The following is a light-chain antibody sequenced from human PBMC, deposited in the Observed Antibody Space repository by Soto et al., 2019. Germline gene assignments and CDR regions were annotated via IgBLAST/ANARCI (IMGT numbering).Light chain of an antibody. V-gene: IGKV3D-15*01. CDR2: AVS. CDR1: QSVINN. J-gene: IGKJ1*01. Sequence: EIVMTQSPATLSVSPGERATLSCRASQSVINNLAWYQQKPGQAPRLLIYAVSTRATGIPARFSGSGSETEFTLTISSLQSEDFAVYYCQQGDNWPWTFGQGTKVEIK. CDR3: QQGDNWPWT.